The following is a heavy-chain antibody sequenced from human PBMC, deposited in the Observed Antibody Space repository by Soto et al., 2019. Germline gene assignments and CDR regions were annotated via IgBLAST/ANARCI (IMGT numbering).Heavy chain of an antibody. CDR1: GYSFTSYW. CDR2: IYPGDSDT. Sequence: GESLNISCKGSGYSFTSYWIGWVRQMPGKGLEWMGIIYPGDSDTRYSPSFQGQVTISADKSISTAYLQWSSLKASDTAMYYCARHKQTVGQSSDYSYYGMDVWGQGTTVSVSS. V-gene: IGHV5-51*01. D-gene: IGHD1-26*01. J-gene: IGHJ6*02. CDR3: ARHKQTVGQSSDYSYYGMDV.